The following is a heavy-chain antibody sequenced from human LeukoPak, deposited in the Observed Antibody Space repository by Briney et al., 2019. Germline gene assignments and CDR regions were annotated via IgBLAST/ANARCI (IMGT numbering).Heavy chain of an antibody. J-gene: IGHJ4*02. CDR1: GDSVSTNSGA. Sequence: SQTPSLTCAISGDSVSTNSGAWNWIRQSPSRGLEWLGKTYYRSKWFNEYAVSLEGRMTINPDTSKNQFSMQLKSVTPEDTAVYYCVRSGYTAWLDYWGQGILVTVSS. CDR3: VRSGYTAWLDY. D-gene: IGHD5-12*01. V-gene: IGHV6-1*01. CDR2: TYYRSKWFN.